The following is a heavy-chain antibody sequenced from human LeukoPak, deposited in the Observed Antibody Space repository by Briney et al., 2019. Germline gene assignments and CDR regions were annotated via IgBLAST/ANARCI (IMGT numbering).Heavy chain of an antibody. CDR3: AKDRVSYDSRGAFDI. Sequence: GGSLRLSCAASGITFRSYAVHWVRQAPGEGLEWVALISYDGGDKKNADSVKGRFTISRDNSKNTLYLQMNNLRGEDTAVYYCAKDRVSYDSRGAFDIWGQGTMVTVSS. J-gene: IGHJ3*02. V-gene: IGHV3-30-3*01. D-gene: IGHD3-16*01. CDR1: GITFRSYA. CDR2: ISYDGGDK.